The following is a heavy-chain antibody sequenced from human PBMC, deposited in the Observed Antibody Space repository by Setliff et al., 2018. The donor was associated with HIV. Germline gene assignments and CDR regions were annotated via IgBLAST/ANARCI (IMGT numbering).Heavy chain of an antibody. J-gene: IGHJ4*02. CDR1: GFNVRNNY. Sequence: HPGGSLRLSCAASGFNVRNNYMSWVRQAPGKGLEWVSAIYGGGSTYYADSVKGRFTISRDSSENTLYLQMNSLRVEDTGVYFCARESFGGSTWALGDSWGQGALVTVSS. CDR3: ARESFGGSTWALGDS. D-gene: IGHD2-15*01. CDR2: IYGGGST. V-gene: IGHV3-66*02.